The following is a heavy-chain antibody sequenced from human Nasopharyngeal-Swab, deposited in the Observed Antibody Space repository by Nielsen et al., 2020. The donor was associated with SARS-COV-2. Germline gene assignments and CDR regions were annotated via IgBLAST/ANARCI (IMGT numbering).Heavy chain of an antibody. CDR1: GFTFSSYD. Sequence: VVSLSLSCAASGFTFSSYDMHCVRQATGKGQEWVSAIGTAGDTYYPGSVKGRFTISRENAKNSLYLQMNSLSAGDTAVYYCARARPDIVVVPAALLFDTWGQGTLVTVSS. CDR3: ARARPDIVVVPAALLFDT. CDR2: IGTAGDT. D-gene: IGHD2-2*01. V-gene: IGHV3-13*04. J-gene: IGHJ5*02.